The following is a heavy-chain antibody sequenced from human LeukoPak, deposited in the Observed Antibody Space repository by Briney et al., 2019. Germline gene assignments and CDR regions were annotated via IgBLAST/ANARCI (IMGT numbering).Heavy chain of an antibody. V-gene: IGHV4-61*05. CDR1: GGSISSSSYY. CDR3: ARMYYYDSSGYRPVVFFDY. J-gene: IGHJ4*02. CDR2: IYYSGST. Sequence: SETLSLTCTVSGGSISSSSYYWGWIRQPPGKELEWIGYIYYSGSTNYNPSLKSRVTISVDTSKNQFSLKLSSVTAADTAVYYCARMYYYDSSGYRPVVFFDYWGQGTLVTVSS. D-gene: IGHD3-22*01.